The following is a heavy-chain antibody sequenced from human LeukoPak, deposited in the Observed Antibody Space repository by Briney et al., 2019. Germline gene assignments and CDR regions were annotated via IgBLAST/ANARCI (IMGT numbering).Heavy chain of an antibody. CDR1: GFTVSSNY. V-gene: IGHV3-53*01. J-gene: IGHJ4*02. CDR3: AIDARYGPLDY. CDR2: IYSGGST. Sequence: GGSLRLSCAASGFTVSSNYMSWVRQAPGKGLEWVSVIYSGGSTYYADSVKGRFIISRDNSKNTLYLQMNSLRAEDTAVYYCAIDARYGPLDYWGQGTLVTVSS. D-gene: IGHD1-14*01.